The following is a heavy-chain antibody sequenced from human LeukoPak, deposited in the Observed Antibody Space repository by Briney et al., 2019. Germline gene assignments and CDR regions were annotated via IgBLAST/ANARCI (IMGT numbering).Heavy chain of an antibody. CDR2: IYHSGST. V-gene: IGHV4-4*02. D-gene: IGHD3-16*01. Sequence: SETLSLTCAVSGGSISSSNWWSWVRQPPGKGLEWIGEIYHSGSTNYNPSLKSRVTIPVDKSKNQFSLKLSSVTAADTAVYYCARERAQTLVKGGHNWFDPWGQGTLVTVSS. J-gene: IGHJ5*02. CDR3: ARERAQTLVKGGHNWFDP. CDR1: GGSISSSNW.